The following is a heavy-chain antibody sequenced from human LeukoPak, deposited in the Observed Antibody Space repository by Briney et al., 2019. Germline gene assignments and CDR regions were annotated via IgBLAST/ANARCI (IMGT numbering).Heavy chain of an antibody. CDR1: GGTFSSYA. J-gene: IGHJ4*02. Sequence: ASVKVSCKASGGTFSSYAISWVRQAPGQGLEWMGRIIPIFDEAIYAQKFRDRVIITADKSTSTAYMELSSLRSEDTAVYYCERRPERWPQNHRTLDNWGQGTLVTVSS. D-gene: IGHD5-24*01. V-gene: IGHV1-69*04. CDR3: ERRPERWPQNHRTLDN. CDR2: IIPIFDEA.